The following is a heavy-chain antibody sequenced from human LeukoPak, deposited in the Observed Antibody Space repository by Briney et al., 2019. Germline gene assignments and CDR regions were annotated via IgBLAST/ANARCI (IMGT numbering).Heavy chain of an antibody. V-gene: IGHV4-39*07. CDR2: IYNSGRS. Sequence: SETLSLTCTVSGGSISSSSYYWGWIRQPPGKGLEWIGSIYNSGRSHYNPSLKSRVTISVDTSKNQFSLKLSSVTAADTAMYFCSREQIRGSGSYYYNLFDPWGQGALVTVSS. CDR3: SREQIRGSGSYYYNLFDP. D-gene: IGHD3-10*01. J-gene: IGHJ5*02. CDR1: GGSISSSSYY.